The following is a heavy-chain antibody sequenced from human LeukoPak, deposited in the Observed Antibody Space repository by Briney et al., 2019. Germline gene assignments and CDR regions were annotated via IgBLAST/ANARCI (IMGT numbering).Heavy chain of an antibody. D-gene: IGHD3-3*01. Sequence: SETLSLTCTVSGGSISSYYWGWIRQPPGKGLEWIGSIYYSGSTYYNPSLKSRVTISVDTSKNQFSLKLSSVTAADTAVYYCARVGRTYYDFWSGYYACNWFDPWGQGTLVTVSS. J-gene: IGHJ5*02. CDR1: GGSISSYY. CDR2: IYYSGST. CDR3: ARVGRTYYDFWSGYYACNWFDP. V-gene: IGHV4-39*07.